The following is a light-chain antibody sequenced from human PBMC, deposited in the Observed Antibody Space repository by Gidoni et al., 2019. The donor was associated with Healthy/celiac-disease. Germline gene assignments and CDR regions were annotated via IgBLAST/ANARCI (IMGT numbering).Light chain of an antibody. CDR3: QQYGSSPPRIT. V-gene: IGKV3-20*01. CDR2: GAS. Sequence: EIVLTQSPGTLSLSPGERANLSCRASQSVSSSYLAWYQQKPGQAPRLLIYGASSRATGIPDRFSGSGSGTDFTLTISRLEPEDFAVYYCQQYGSSPPRITFGGGTKVEIK. CDR1: QSVSSSY. J-gene: IGKJ4*01.